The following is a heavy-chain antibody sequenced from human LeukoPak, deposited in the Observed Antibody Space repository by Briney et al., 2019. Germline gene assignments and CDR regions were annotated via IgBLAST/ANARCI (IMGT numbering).Heavy chain of an antibody. CDR2: IIPIFGTV. CDR1: GGTFSSYA. Sequence: SVKVSCTASGGTFSSYAISWVRQAPGQGLEWMGGIIPIFGTVNYAQKFQGRVTITADESTSTAYMELSSLRSEDTAVYYCARGPPTYYYDSSGYYELDYWGQGTLVTVSS. D-gene: IGHD3-22*01. J-gene: IGHJ4*02. V-gene: IGHV1-69*01. CDR3: ARGPPTYYYDSSGYYELDY.